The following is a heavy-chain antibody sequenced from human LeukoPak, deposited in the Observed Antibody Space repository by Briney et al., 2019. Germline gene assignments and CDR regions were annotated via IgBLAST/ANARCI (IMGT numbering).Heavy chain of an antibody. CDR1: GYTFTSYY. Sequence: GASVKVSCKASGYTFTSYYMHWVRQAPGQGLEWMGIINPSDGSTSYAQKFQGRVTMTRDTSTSTVYMELSSLRSEDTAVYYCARPVSAGDAFDIWGQGTMVTVSS. CDR2: INPSDGST. J-gene: IGHJ3*02. CDR3: ARPVSAGDAFDI. D-gene: IGHD3-10*01. V-gene: IGHV1-46*01.